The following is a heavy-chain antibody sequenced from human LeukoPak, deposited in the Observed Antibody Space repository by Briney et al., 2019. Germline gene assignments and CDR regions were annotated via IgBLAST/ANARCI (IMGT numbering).Heavy chain of an antibody. D-gene: IGHD4-23*01. V-gene: IGHV4-34*01. CDR3: ARGPGGGSNPTFDY. J-gene: IGHJ4*02. CDR2: INHSGST. CDR1: GFTFSNAW. Sequence: GSLRLSCAASGFTFSNAWMSWIRQPPGKGLEWIGEINHSGSTNYNPSLKSRVTISVDTSKNQFSLKLSPVTAADTAVYYCARGPGGGSNPTFDYWGQGTLVTVSS.